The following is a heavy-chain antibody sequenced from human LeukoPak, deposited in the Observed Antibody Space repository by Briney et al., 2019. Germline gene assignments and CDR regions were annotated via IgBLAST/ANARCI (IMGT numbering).Heavy chain of an antibody. CDR2: ISGSGGTT. V-gene: IGHV3-23*01. CDR3: AKMEWQQNYFDY. CDR1: GFSFSLYA. D-gene: IGHD3-3*01. J-gene: IGHJ4*02. Sequence: PGGSLRLSCEASGFSFSLYAMSWVRQAPGKGLAWVSTISGSGGTTYYADSVKGRFTISRDNSKNTLYLQMSSLRADDTAVYYCAKMEWQQNYFDYWGQGTLVTVSS.